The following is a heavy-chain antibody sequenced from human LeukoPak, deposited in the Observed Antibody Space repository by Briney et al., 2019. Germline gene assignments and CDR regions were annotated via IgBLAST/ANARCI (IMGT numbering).Heavy chain of an antibody. J-gene: IGHJ5*02. D-gene: IGHD1-1*01. CDR1: GGSINNYY. CDR3: ARDRTGNNWFDP. Sequence: PSETLSLTCTVSGGSINNYYWSWIRQPPGKGLEWIGYIYYSGSTNYNPSLKSRVTISVDTSKNQFSLKLSSVTAADTAVYYCARDRTGNNWFDPWGQGTLVTVSS. V-gene: IGHV4-59*01. CDR2: IYYSGST.